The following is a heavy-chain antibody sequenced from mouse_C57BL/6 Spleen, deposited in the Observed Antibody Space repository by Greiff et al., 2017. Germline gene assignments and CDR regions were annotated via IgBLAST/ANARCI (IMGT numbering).Heavy chain of an antibody. Sequence: QVQLQQPGAELVRPGSSVKLSCKASGYTFTRSWMDWVKQRPGQGLEWIGNIYPSDSATHSNQKFKDKATLTVYKSSSTAYMQLISLTSKDSAVYYCSRCGTDYFDYWGQGTTLTVSS. J-gene: IGHJ2*01. D-gene: IGHD1-1*02. V-gene: IGHV1-61*01. CDR1: GYTFTRSW. CDR2: IYPSDSAT. CDR3: SRCGTDYFDY.